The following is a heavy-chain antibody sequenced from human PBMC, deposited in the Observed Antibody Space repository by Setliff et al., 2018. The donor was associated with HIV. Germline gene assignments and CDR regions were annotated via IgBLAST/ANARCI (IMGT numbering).Heavy chain of an antibody. D-gene: IGHD6-19*01. CDR2: IYYTGST. CDR3: ARQFRYPNRAVAGVDY. V-gene: IGHV4-39*01. J-gene: IGHJ4*02. CDR1: GASISSSSHH. Sequence: SETLSLTCTVSGASISSSSHHCAWIRQPPGKGLEYIGNIYYTGSTHHNPSLESRVATSVDTSKNQFSLKLSSVTAADTAINFCARQFRYPNRAVAGVDYWGQGTLVTVSS.